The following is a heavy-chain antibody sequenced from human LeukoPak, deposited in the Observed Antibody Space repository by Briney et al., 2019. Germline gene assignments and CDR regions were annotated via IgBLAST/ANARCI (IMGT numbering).Heavy chain of an antibody. D-gene: IGHD1-26*01. CDR3: ARDGSIRGYYYGMDV. CDR1: GGSISSGGYS. J-gene: IGHJ6*02. CDR2: IYHSGST. Sequence: PSQTLSLTCAVSGGSISSGGYSWSWIRQPPGKGLEWIGYIYHSGSTYYNPSLKSRVTISVDRSKNQFSLKLSSVTAADTAVYYCARDGSIRGYYYGMDVWGQGTTVTVSS. V-gene: IGHV4-30-2*01.